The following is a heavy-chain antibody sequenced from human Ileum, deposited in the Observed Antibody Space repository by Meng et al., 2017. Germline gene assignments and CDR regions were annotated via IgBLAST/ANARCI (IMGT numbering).Heavy chain of an antibody. CDR2: FYYGGST. V-gene: IGHV4-39*07. Sequence: QLRLQEAGPGLGKPSGTLSLTCTVPGGSISSSNYYWGWIRQPPGKEMEWIGSFYYGGSTFYHPFLRSRVTISVDISKNQYSLRLNSVTAADTAIYYCWRAPDYWGQGTLVTVSS. CDR1: GGSISSSNYY. CDR3: WRAPDY. J-gene: IGHJ4*02.